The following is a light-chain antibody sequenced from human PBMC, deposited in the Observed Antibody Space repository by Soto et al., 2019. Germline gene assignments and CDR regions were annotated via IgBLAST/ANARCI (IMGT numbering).Light chain of an antibody. Sequence: QSALTQPASVSGSPGQSITISCTGTSSDVGGYNYVSWYQQHPGKAPKLMIYEVSNRPSAVSNRFSGSKSGNTASLTISGLQAEDEADYYCSSYTSSSTLVVFGGGTKLTVL. J-gene: IGLJ2*01. CDR1: SSDVGGYNY. CDR2: EVS. CDR3: SSYTSSSTLVV. V-gene: IGLV2-14*01.